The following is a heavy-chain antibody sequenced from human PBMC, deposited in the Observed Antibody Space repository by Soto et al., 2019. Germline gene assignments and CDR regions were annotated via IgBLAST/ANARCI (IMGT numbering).Heavy chain of an antibody. CDR3: AREVDWNYYYYYMDV. D-gene: IGHD3-9*01. CDR1: GFTFSSYG. J-gene: IGHJ6*03. V-gene: IGHV3-33*01. CDR2: IWYDGSNK. Sequence: QVQLVESGGGVVQPGRSLRLSCAASGFTFSSYGMHWVRQAPGKGLEGVAVIWYDGSNKYYADSVKGRFTISRDNSKNTLYLQMNSVRAEDTAVYYCAREVDWNYYYYYMDVWGKGTTVTVSS.